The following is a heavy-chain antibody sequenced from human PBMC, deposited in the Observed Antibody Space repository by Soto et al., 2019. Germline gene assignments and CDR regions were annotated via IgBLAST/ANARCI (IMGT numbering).Heavy chain of an antibody. J-gene: IGHJ4*02. D-gene: IGHD3-16*01. CDR3: AKDRRAGGNSAFYFDF. V-gene: IGHV3-23*01. Sequence: GGSLRLSCAASGFKVSNYAMSWVRQAPGKGLEWVSLISATGVGTYYADSVKGRFTISRDNSHNTLYLQVHSLTAEDTAVYYCAKDRRAGGNSAFYFDFWGQGAQVTVS. CDR2: ISATGVGT. CDR1: GFKVSNYA.